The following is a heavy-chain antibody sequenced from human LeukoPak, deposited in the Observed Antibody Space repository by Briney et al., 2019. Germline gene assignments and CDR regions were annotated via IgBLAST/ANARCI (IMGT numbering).Heavy chain of an antibody. CDR3: ARDSAMVRGVIDY. J-gene: IGHJ4*02. V-gene: IGHV3-48*03. D-gene: IGHD3-10*01. CDR1: GFTFSSYE. CDR2: ISSSGSTI. Sequence: PGGSLRLSCAASGFTFSSYEMNWVRQAPGKGLEWVSYISSSGSTIYYADSVKGRFTISRDNVKNSLYLQMNSLRAEDTAVYYCARDSAMVRGVIDYWGQGTLVTVSS.